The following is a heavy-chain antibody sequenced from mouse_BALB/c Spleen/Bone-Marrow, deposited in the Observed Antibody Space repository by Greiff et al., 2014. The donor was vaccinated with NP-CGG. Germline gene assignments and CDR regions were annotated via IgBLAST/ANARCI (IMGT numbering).Heavy chain of an antibody. D-gene: IGHD4-1*01. CDR2: IWAGGST. CDR1: GFSLTNYG. Sequence: VQLQQSGPGLVAPSQSLSITCTVSGFSLTNYGVHWVRQPPGKGLEWLGVIWAGGSTNYNSAHMSRLSISKDNSKSQVFLQMNSLQTDDTAMYYCAREGGTGFASWGQGTLVTVSA. V-gene: IGHV2-9*02. J-gene: IGHJ3*01. CDR3: AREGGTGFAS.